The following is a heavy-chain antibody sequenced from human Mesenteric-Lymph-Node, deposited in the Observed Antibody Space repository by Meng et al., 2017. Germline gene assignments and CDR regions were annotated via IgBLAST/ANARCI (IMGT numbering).Heavy chain of an antibody. Sequence: GESLKISCAGSAFTFRYYCVSGLRQAPGKGLEWELLLGHKTYDETTQRPVSVEGRFTISRDDSKNSLYLQMNSLRAEDTAVYYCARSRVAGTGYYYYYGMDVWGQGTTVTVSS. CDR3: ARSRVAGTGYYYYYGMDV. J-gene: IGHJ6*02. D-gene: IGHD6-19*01. V-gene: IGHV3-71*01. CDR2: LGHKTYDETT. CDR1: AFTFRYYC.